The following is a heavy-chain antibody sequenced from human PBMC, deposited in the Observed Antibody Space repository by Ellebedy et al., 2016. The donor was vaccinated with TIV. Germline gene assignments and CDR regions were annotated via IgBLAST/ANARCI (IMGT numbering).Heavy chain of an antibody. V-gene: IGHV3-53*01. Sequence: GESLKISCAASGFSLNINYMSWVRQAPGKGLEWVSIIYSGVSGGSTYYADSVKGRFTISRDNSKNTLCLQMNSLRAEDTAVYYCAKDRLLDYDILTGYYLPYYYGMDVWGQGTTVTVSS. J-gene: IGHJ6*02. CDR2: IYSGVSGGST. CDR3: AKDRLLDYDILTGYYLPYYYGMDV. D-gene: IGHD3-9*01. CDR1: GFSLNINY.